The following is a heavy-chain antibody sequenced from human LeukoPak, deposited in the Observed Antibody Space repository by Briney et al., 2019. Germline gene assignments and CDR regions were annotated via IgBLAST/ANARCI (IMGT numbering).Heavy chain of an antibody. J-gene: IGHJ4*02. V-gene: IGHV1-24*01. CDR1: GYTLTELS. CDR2: FDPEDGET. Sequence: GASVKVSCKVSGYTLTELSMHWVRQAPGKGLERIGGFDPEDGETIYAQKFQGRVTMTEDTSTDTAYMELSSLRSEDTAVYYCATAPTGEAVAGTRFDYWGQGTLVTVSS. D-gene: IGHD6-19*01. CDR3: ATAPTGEAVAGTRFDY.